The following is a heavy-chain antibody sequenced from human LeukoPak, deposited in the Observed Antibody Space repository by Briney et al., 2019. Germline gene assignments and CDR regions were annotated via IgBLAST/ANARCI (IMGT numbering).Heavy chain of an antibody. V-gene: IGHV4-39*07. D-gene: IGHD5-24*01. Sequence: SETLSHTCTVSGGSISSSSYYWGWIRQPPGKGLEWIGSIYYSGSTYYNPSLKSRVTISVDTSKNQFSLKLSSVTAADTAVYYCARDHGMATITGLVSGFDPWGQGTLVTVSS. J-gene: IGHJ5*02. CDR2: IYYSGST. CDR3: ARDHGMATITGLVSGFDP. CDR1: GGSISSSSYY.